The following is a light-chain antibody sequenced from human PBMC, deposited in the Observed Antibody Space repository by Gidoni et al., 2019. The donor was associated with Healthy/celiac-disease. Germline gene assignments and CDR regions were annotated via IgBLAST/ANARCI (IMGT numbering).Light chain of an antibody. CDR2: GNG. J-gene: IGLJ1*01. Sequence: QHSVSGAPGQRVTISCTGSSSNIGAGYDVHWYQQLPGTAPKLLIYGNGNRPSGVPDRFSGSKSGTSASLAITGLQAEDEADYYCQSYDSSLRGVFGTGTKVTVL. CDR1: SSNIGAGYD. V-gene: IGLV1-40*01. CDR3: QSYDSSLRGV.